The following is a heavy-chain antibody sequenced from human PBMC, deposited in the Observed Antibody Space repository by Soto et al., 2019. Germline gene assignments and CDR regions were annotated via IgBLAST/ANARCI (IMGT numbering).Heavy chain of an antibody. D-gene: IGHD1-26*01. J-gene: IGHJ4*02. CDR1: GYSISSSNW. V-gene: IGHV4-28*01. Sequence: QVQLQESGPGLVKPSDTLSLTCAVSGYSISSSNWWGWIRQPPGKGLEWIGYIYYSGTTYYNPSLKSXXTXSXXTSKNQFSLKVTSVTAVDTAVYYCARREIQGPIDYWGQGTLVTVSS. CDR2: IYYSGTT. CDR3: ARREIQGPIDY.